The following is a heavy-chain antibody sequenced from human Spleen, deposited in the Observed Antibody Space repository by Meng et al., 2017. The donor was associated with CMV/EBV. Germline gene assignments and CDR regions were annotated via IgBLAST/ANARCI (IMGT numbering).Heavy chain of an antibody. V-gene: IGHV4-34*01. CDR3: ATGTTGFISY. Sequence: QVPLQQWGAGLLKPSETLSLTCAVYGGSFSGYYWSWIRQPPGKGLEWIGEINHSGSTNYNPSLKSRVTISVDTSKNQFSLKLSSVTAADTAVHYCATGTTGFISYWGQGTLVTVSS. CDR1: GGSFSGYY. CDR2: INHSGST. J-gene: IGHJ4*02. D-gene: IGHD4-17*01.